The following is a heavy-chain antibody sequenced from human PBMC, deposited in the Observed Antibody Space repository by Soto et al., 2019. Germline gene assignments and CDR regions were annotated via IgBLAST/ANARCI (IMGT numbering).Heavy chain of an antibody. Sequence: SETLSLTCTVSGGSISSGDYYWSWIRQPPGKGLEWIGYIYYSGSTYYNPSLKSRVTISVDTSKNQFSLKLSSVTAADTAVYYCAREDSGYDLDYWSQGTLVTVSS. CDR2: IYYSGST. J-gene: IGHJ4*02. CDR1: GGSISSGDYY. V-gene: IGHV4-30-4*01. D-gene: IGHD5-12*01. CDR3: AREDSGYDLDY.